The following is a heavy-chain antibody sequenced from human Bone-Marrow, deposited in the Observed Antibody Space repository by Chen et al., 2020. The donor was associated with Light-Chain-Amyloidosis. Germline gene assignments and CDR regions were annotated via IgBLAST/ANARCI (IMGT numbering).Heavy chain of an antibody. J-gene: IGHJ4*02. CDR2: INHAGGDT. CDR3: ARARQCSSTSCYTKYFDY. V-gene: IGHV1-2*02. CDR1: GYTFNDYY. D-gene: IGHD2-2*02. Sequence: VQLVQSGAEVKKPGASVRVSCKASGYTFNDYYMHWLRQAPGQGLELMGWINHAGGDTEFAQGFQGRVTLTRDTSISTVYMDLSGLTSDDTAVYFCARARQCSSTSCYTKYFDYWGQGTLVTVSS.